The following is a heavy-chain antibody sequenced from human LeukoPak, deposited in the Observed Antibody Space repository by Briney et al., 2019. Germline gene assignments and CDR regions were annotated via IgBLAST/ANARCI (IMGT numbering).Heavy chain of an antibody. Sequence: SETLSLTCTVSGGSISSGGYYWSWIRQHPGKLLEWIGYIYYSGSTYYNPSLKSRVTISVDTSKNQFSLKLSSVTAADTAVYYCARGGVYSSGNIRYWGQGTLVTVSS. V-gene: IGHV4-31*03. CDR1: GGSISSGGYY. D-gene: IGHD6-19*01. CDR2: IYYSGST. CDR3: ARGGVYSSGNIRY. J-gene: IGHJ4*02.